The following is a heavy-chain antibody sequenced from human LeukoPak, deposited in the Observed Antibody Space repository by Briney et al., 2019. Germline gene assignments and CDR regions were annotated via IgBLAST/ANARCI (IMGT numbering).Heavy chain of an antibody. Sequence: RPGGSLRLSCAASGFTFDDYGMSWVRQAPGMGLEWVSGINWNGGSTGYADSVKGRFTISRDNAKNSLYLQMNSLRAEDTALYYCARGGCSSTSCNIDYWGQGTLVTVSS. CDR2: INWNGGST. D-gene: IGHD2-2*01. V-gene: IGHV3-20*04. J-gene: IGHJ4*02. CDR1: GFTFDDYG. CDR3: ARGGCSSTSCNIDY.